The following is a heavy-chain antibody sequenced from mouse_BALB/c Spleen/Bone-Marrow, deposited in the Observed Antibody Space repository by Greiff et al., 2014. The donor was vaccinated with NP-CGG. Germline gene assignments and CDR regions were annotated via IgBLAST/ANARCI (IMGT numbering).Heavy chain of an antibody. V-gene: IGHV1-18*01. Sequence: VQLQQSGPELVKPGASMKISCKASGYSFTDYTMNWVKQSHGKNLEWIGLINPYNGGTDYSQKFKGKATLTVDKSSSTAYMELLSLTSEDSAVYYCASGATMITTGDAMDYWGQGTSVTVSS. CDR3: ASGATMITTGDAMDY. J-gene: IGHJ4*01. CDR2: INPYNGGT. D-gene: IGHD2-4*01. CDR1: GYSFTDYT.